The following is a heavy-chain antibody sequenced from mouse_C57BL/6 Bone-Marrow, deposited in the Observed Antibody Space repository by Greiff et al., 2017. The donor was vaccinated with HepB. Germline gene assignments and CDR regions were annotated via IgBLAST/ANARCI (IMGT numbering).Heavy chain of an antibody. CDR2: ISSGGSYT. J-gene: IGHJ3*01. CDR3: ARGYDSSWFAY. Sequence: EVMLVESGGGLVQPGGSLKLSCAASGFTFSDYYMYWVRQTPDKRLEWVATISSGGSYTYYPDSVKGRFTISRDNAKNTLYLQMSSLKSEDTAMYYCARGYDSSWFAYWGRGTLVTVSA. D-gene: IGHD2-4*01. V-gene: IGHV5-6*03. CDR1: GFTFSDYY.